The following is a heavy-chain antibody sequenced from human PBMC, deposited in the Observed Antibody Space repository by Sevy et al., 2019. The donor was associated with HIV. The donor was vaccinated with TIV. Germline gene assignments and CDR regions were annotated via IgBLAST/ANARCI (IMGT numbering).Heavy chain of an antibody. D-gene: IGHD3-16*01. CDR3: ARDGGGDYFDY. CDR1: GFSFSRYA. CDR2: ISYDKVNT. Sequence: GGSLRVSCAASGFSFSRYAMHWIRQAPGKGLESVAVISYDKVNTYHSDSVKGRFTISRDNSKNTLYLQMNSLRPEDTAVYYCARDGGGDYFDYWGQGTLVTVSS. V-gene: IGHV3-30*04. J-gene: IGHJ4*02.